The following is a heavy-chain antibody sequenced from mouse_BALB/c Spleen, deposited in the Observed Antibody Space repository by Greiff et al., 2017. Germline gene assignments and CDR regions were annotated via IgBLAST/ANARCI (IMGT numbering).Heavy chain of an antibody. Sequence: EVKLMESGGGLVQPGGSRKLSCAASGFTFSSFGMHWVRQAPEKGLEWVAYISSGSSTIYYADTVKGRFTISRDNPKNTLFLQMTSLRSEDTAMYYCARLGFYSYDRGYAMDYWGQGTSVTVSS. J-gene: IGHJ4*01. CDR2: ISSGSSTI. D-gene: IGHD2-12*01. CDR3: ARLGFYSYDRGYAMDY. CDR1: GFTFSSFG. V-gene: IGHV5-17*02.